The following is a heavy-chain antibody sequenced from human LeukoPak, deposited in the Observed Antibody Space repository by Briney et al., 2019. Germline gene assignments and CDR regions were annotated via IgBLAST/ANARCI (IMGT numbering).Heavy chain of an antibody. CDR2: ISGSGGST. CDR1: GFTFSSYA. J-gene: IGHJ4*02. D-gene: IGHD1-1*01. V-gene: IGHV3-23*01. Sequence: PGGSLRLSCAASGFTFSSYAMSWVRQAPGKGLEWVSAISGSGGSTYYADSVKGRFAISRDNSKNTLYLQMNSLRAEDTAVYYCAKDLEAGTWGFDYWGQGTLVTVSS. CDR3: AKDLEAGTWGFDY.